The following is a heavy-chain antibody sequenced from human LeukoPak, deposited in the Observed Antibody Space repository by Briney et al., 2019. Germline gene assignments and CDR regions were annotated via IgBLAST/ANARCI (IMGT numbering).Heavy chain of an antibody. D-gene: IGHD3-22*01. CDR2: IYCSGSA. J-gene: IGHJ5*02. Sequence: PSETLSLSCAVSGGSISNSYWSWVRQPPGKGLEWIWYIYCSGSAYYNPYLKSRVTMSVDTSKNQFSLKLSSVTSADTAVYFCAREHFNCYDISGFLIWFDPWGQGTLVTVSS. V-gene: IGHV4-59*01. CDR1: GGSISNSY. CDR3: AREHFNCYDISGFLIWFDP.